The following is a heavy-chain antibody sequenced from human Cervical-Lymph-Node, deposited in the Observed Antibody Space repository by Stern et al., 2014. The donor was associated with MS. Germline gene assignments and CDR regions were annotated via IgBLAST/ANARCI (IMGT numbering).Heavy chain of an antibody. D-gene: IGHD7-27*01. Sequence: QVQLQESGPGLVKPSETLSLTCTVSGGSVSSRNYYWAWIRQPPGKGLESLGFIYHSGSTNYNPSLKSRVAMSVDTSKNQFSLRLRSVTAADTAIYYCASPYTPVTGDGLDSWGQGTLVTVSS. J-gene: IGHJ4*02. CDR1: GGSVSSRNYY. CDR2: IYHSGST. CDR3: ASPYTPVTGDGLDS. V-gene: IGHV4-61*01.